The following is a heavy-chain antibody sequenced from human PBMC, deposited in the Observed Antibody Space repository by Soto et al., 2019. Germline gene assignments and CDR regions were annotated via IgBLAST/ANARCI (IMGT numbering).Heavy chain of an antibody. CDR2: INHSGST. J-gene: IGHJ6*02. Sequence: SETLSLTCAVYCGSFSGYYWSWIRQPPGKGLEWIGEINHSGSTNYNPSLKSRVTISVDTYKNQFSLKLSSVTAADTAVYYCARGLGGRRYGMDVWGQGTTVTVSS. CDR3: ARGLGGRRYGMDV. D-gene: IGHD3-16*01. V-gene: IGHV4-34*01. CDR1: CGSFSGYY.